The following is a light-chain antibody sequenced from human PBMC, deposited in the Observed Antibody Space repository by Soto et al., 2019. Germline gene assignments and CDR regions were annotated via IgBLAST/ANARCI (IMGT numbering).Light chain of an antibody. CDR1: QTVSRN. J-gene: IGKJ1*01. CDR3: QQYGSLSWT. V-gene: IGKV3-20*01. Sequence: EIVLTQSPATLSLSPGETATLSCRASQTVSRNLAWYQQRPGQAPRLLIYGASSRAIGIPGRFSGSGSGTDFTLTISRLEPEDFAVYYCQQYGSLSWTFGQGTKVDIK. CDR2: GAS.